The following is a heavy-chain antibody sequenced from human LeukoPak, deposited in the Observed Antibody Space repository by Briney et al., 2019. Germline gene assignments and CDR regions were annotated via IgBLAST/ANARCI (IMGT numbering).Heavy chain of an antibody. D-gene: IGHD3-16*02. CDR1: GFTFISYA. V-gene: IGHV3-23*01. J-gene: IGHJ4*02. Sequence: GGSLRLSRAASGFTFISYAMSSVPQAPGKGVERVSVISGSGASTFYANYVKGRFSIARDNSKNTLYLQMISLRAEDTAVYYCAKDPSGASIVRYFDYWGQGTLVSVSS. CDR2: ISGSGAST. CDR3: AKDPSGASIVRYFDY.